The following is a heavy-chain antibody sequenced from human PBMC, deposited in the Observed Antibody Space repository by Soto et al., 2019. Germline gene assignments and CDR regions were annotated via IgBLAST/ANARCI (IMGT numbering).Heavy chain of an antibody. CDR1: GDIVSSNSAA. CDR3: ARDLGYDYTSRYYGMDV. D-gene: IGHD3-3*01. V-gene: IGHV6-1*01. J-gene: IGHJ6*02. Sequence: SETLSLTCAISGDIVSSNSAAWNWIMQSPSRGLELLGRTYYRSKWYNDYAVSVKSRITVNPDTSKNQFSLQLNSVTPEDTAVYYCARDLGYDYTSRYYGMDVWGQGTTVTVSS. CDR2: TYYRSKWYN.